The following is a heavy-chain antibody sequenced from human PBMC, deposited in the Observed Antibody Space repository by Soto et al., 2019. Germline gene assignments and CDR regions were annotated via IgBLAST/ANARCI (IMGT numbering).Heavy chain of an antibody. Sequence: PGGSLRLSCAASGFTLTTFAMTWVRQAPGRGLKWVSTISAGVGTTYYADSVKGRFTISRDIPKNTLFLQMDSLRAEDTAVYYCAKRNPVAGYFFDVWDQGAMVTVSS. V-gene: IGHV3-23*01. CDR1: GFTLTTFA. J-gene: IGHJ3*01. D-gene: IGHD6-19*01. CDR2: ISAGVGTT. CDR3: AKRNPVAGYFFDV.